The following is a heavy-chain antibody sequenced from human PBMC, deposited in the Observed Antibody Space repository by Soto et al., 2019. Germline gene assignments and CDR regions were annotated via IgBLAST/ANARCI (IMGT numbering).Heavy chain of an antibody. J-gene: IGHJ4*02. V-gene: IGHV3-23*01. Sequence: EVQLLESGGGLVQPGGSLRLSCAASGFTFSSYAMSWVRQAPGKGLEGVSAISGSGGSTYYADSVKGRFTISRDNSKNTLYLQMNSLRAEDKDVYYCAKVSFSGYSYGPIDYWGQGTLVTVSS. D-gene: IGHD5-18*01. CDR1: GFTFSSYA. CDR3: AKVSFSGYSYGPIDY. CDR2: ISGSGGST.